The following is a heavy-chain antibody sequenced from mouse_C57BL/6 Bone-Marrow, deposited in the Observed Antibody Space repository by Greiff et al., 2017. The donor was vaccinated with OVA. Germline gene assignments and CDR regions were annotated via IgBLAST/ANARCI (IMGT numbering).Heavy chain of an antibody. CDR1: GFNIKDDY. Sequence: VQLQQSGAELVRPGASVKLSCTASGFNIKDDYMHWVKQRPEQGLEWIGWIDPENGDTEYDSKFQGKATITADTSSNTAYLHLSSLTSEDTDVYYCTQITTVVAEDYWGQGTTLTVSS. V-gene: IGHV14-4*01. D-gene: IGHD1-1*01. CDR3: TQITTVVAEDY. J-gene: IGHJ2*01. CDR2: IDPENGDT.